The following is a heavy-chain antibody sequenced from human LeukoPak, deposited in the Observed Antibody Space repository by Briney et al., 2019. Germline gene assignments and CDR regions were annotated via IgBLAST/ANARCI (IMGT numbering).Heavy chain of an antibody. CDR3: ARARAYYYDSSGYYPTFFDY. V-gene: IGHV3-48*03. J-gene: IGHJ4*02. Sequence: GGSLRLSCAASGFTFSSYEMNWVRQAPGKGLEWVSYISSSGSTIYYADSVKGRFTISRDNSKNTLYLQMNSLRAEDTAVYYCARARAYYYDSSGYYPTFFDYWGQGTLVTVSS. CDR2: ISSSGSTI. D-gene: IGHD3-22*01. CDR1: GFTFSSYE.